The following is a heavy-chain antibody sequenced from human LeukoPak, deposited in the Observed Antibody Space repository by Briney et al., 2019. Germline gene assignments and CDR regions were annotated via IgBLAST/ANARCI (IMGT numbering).Heavy chain of an antibody. CDR3: AKSTRPYSSGWYNIDY. CDR1: GFTFSSYA. CDR2: ISGSGGST. V-gene: IGHV3-23*01. D-gene: IGHD6-19*01. Sequence: GGSLRLSCAASGFTFSSYAMSWVRQAPGKGLEWVSAISGSGGSTYYADSVKGRFTISRDNSKNTLYLQMNSLRAEDTAVYYCAKSTRPYSSGWYNIDYWGQGTLVTVSS. J-gene: IGHJ4*02.